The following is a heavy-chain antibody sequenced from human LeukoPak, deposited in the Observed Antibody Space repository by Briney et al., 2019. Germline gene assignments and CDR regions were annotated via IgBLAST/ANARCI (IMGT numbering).Heavy chain of an antibody. Sequence: SETLSLTCAVYGGSFSGYYWSWIRQPPGKGLEWIGEINHSGSTNYNPSLKSRVTISVDTSKNQFSLKLSSVTAADTAVYYCARHLNSGYDYWGQGTLATVSS. CDR1: GGSFSGYY. CDR3: ARHLNSGYDY. D-gene: IGHD5-12*01. V-gene: IGHV4-34*01. CDR2: INHSGST. J-gene: IGHJ4*02.